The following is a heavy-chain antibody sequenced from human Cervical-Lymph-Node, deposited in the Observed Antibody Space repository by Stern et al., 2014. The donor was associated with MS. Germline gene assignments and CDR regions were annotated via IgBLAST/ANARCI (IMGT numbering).Heavy chain of an antibody. J-gene: IGHJ4*02. CDR1: GFTFSSYS. V-gene: IGHV3-48*02. CDR2: ISNSSSTI. Sequence: EVQLVESGGGLVQPGGSLRLSCAASGFTFSSYSMNWVRQAPGKGLEWGSYISNSSSTIYYADSVIGRFTISRDNAKNSLYLQMNSLRDEDTAVYYCARDQGPHYYDSSGYPDYWGQGTLVTVSS. CDR3: ARDQGPHYYDSSGYPDY. D-gene: IGHD3-22*01.